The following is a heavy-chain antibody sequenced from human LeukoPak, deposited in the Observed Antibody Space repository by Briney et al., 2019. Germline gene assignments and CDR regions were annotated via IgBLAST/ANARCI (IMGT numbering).Heavy chain of an antibody. CDR1: GFTFSSYA. J-gene: IGHJ4*02. CDR3: AREGLERWLQLELSNYFDY. V-gene: IGHV3-30-3*01. CDR2: ISYDGSNK. Sequence: GRSLRLSCAASGFTFSSYAMHWVRQAPGKGLEWVAVISYDGSNKYYADSVKGRFTISRDNSKNTLYLQMNSLRAEDTAVYYCAREGLERWLQLELSNYFDYWGQGTLVTVSS. D-gene: IGHD5-24*01.